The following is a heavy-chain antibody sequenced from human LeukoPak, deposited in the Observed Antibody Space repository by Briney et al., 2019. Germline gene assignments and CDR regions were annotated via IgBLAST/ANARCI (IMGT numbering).Heavy chain of an antibody. V-gene: IGHV1-8*01. CDR1: GYTFTSYD. J-gene: IGHJ6*03. CDR3: ARSREGYYYYYYMDV. Sequence: ASVKVSCKASGYTFTSYDINWVRQATGQGLEWMGWMNPNSGNTGYAQKFQGRVTMTRDTSISTAYMELSSLRSEDTAVYYCARSREGYYYYYYMDVWGKGTTVTVSS. CDR2: MNPNSGNT. D-gene: IGHD1-26*01.